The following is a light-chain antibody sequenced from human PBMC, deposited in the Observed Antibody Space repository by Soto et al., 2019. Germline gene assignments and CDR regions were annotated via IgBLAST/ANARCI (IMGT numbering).Light chain of an antibody. V-gene: IGLV2-14*01. Sequence: QSALTQPASVSGSPGQSITISCSGTSSDVGDYNYVSWYQQHPGKVPTLIIFEVSDRPSGVSNRFSGSKSGNTASLTISGLQAEDEADYFCSSYTSSNTLVFGGGTQLTVL. CDR3: SSYTSSNTLV. J-gene: IGLJ3*02. CDR2: EVS. CDR1: SSDVGDYNY.